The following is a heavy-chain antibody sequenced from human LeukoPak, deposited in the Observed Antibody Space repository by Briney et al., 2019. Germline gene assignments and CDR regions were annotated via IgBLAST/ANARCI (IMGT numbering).Heavy chain of an antibody. Sequence: GRSLRLSCAASGFTFSSYSMNWVRQAPGKGLEWVSAISGSGGSTYYADSVKGRFTISRDNSKDTLYLQMNSLRAEDTAVYYCARADSSGYLYFDYWGQGTLVTVSS. CDR3: ARADSSGYLYFDY. D-gene: IGHD3-22*01. V-gene: IGHV3-23*01. CDR1: GFTFSSYS. J-gene: IGHJ4*02. CDR2: ISGSGGST.